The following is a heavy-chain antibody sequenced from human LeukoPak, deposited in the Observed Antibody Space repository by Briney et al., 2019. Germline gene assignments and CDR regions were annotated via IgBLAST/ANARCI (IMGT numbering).Heavy chain of an antibody. J-gene: IGHJ5*02. CDR1: GGSISSYY. D-gene: IGHD3-3*01. Sequence: SETLSLTCTVSGGSISSYYWSWLRQPPGKGLEWIGYIYYSGSTNYNPSLKSRVTISVDTSKNQFSLKLSSVTAADTAVYYCARGVLRFLEWLIWFDPWGQGTLVTVSS. V-gene: IGHV4-59*12. CDR3: ARGVLRFLEWLIWFDP. CDR2: IYYSGST.